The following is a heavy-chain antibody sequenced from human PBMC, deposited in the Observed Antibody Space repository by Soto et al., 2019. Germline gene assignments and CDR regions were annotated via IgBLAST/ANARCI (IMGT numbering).Heavy chain of an antibody. CDR3: AAYCYTMTCTHFHGYS. CDR2: ISTTSTYI. D-gene: IGHD3-16*02. Sequence: GGSLRLSCAGSGFIFSGYRMPWVRQAPGKGLELVSSISTTSTYIYYADSVKGRFTISRDNAKNALYLQMNSLRVEDTAVYYCAAYCYTMTCTHFHGYSWGQGTQVTVSS. V-gene: IGHV3-21*04. CDR1: GFIFSGYR. J-gene: IGHJ5*02.